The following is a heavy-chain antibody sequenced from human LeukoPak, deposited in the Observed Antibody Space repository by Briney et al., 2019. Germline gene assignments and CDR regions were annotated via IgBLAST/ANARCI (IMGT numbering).Heavy chain of an antibody. Sequence: PSETLSLTCAVSGYSISSGYYWGWIRQPPGKGLEWIGSIYHSGSTYYNPSLKSRVTISVDTSKNQFSLKLSSVTAADTAVYYCARDNTMKSDAFDIWGQGTMVTVSS. D-gene: IGHD3-22*01. V-gene: IGHV4-38-2*02. CDR2: IYHSGST. CDR3: ARDNTMKSDAFDI. J-gene: IGHJ3*02. CDR1: GYSISSGYY.